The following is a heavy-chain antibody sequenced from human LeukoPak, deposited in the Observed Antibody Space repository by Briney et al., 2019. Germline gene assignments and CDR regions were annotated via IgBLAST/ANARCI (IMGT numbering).Heavy chain of an antibody. V-gene: IGHV1-18*01. J-gene: IGHJ5*02. Sequence: GASVKVSCKASGYTFTNYAIHWVRQAPGRTLQWMGWISAYNGNTNYAQKLQGRVTMTTDTSTSTAYMELRSLRSDDTAVYYCARDKTPSAVRGVIWRDNWFDPWGQGTLVTVSS. CDR1: GYTFTNYA. CDR2: ISAYNGNT. D-gene: IGHD3-10*01. CDR3: ARDKTPSAVRGVIWRDNWFDP.